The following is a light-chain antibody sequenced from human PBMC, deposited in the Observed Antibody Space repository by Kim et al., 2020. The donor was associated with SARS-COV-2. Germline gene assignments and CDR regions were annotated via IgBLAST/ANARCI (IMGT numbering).Light chain of an antibody. Sequence: SYELTQPPSVSVSPGQTASITCSGDKLGDKYTSWYQQKTGQSPSLVIYQDNKRPSGIPERYSGSNSGNTATLTISGTQAMDEADYYCQAWDSNTGVFGTGTKVTVL. CDR2: QDN. CDR3: QAWDSNTGV. J-gene: IGLJ1*01. CDR1: KLGDKY. V-gene: IGLV3-1*01.